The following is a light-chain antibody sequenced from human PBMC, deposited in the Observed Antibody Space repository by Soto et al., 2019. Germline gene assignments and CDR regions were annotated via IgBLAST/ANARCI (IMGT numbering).Light chain of an antibody. Sequence: EIVLTQSPATLSLSPGERATLSCRASQSVGGHLAWYQQKPGQAPRLLIYDASDRATGIPARFSGSGSETDFTLTISGVEPDDFAVYYCQQRNNWPPSITFGQGTRLEIK. CDR1: QSVGGH. CDR3: QQRNNWPPSIT. J-gene: IGKJ5*01. CDR2: DAS. V-gene: IGKV3-11*01.